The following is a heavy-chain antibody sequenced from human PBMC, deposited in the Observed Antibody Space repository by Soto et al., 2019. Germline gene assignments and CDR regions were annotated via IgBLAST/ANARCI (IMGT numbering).Heavy chain of an antibody. V-gene: IGHV1-2*02. CDR2: INPNSGGT. CDR3: ARAGEWESQTTFFDY. J-gene: IGHJ4*02. D-gene: IGHD1-26*01. CDR1: GYTFTGYY. Sequence: GASVKVSCKASGYTFTGYYMHWVRQAPGQGLEWMGWINPNSGGTNYAQKFQGRVTMTRDTSISTAYMELSRLRSDDTAVYYCARAGEWESQTTFFDYWGQGTLVTVSS.